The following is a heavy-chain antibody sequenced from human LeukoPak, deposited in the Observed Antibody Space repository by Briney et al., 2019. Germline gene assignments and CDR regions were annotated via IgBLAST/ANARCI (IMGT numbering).Heavy chain of an antibody. Sequence: SETLSLTCTVSGGSINSYYWSWIRQPAGKGLEWIGRIYTSGSTNYNPSLKSRVTMSVDTSKNQFSLKVSSVTAADTAVYYCATSPMWFGELFGSYYMDVWGKGTTVTISS. D-gene: IGHD3-10*01. CDR2: IYTSGST. CDR3: ATSPMWFGELFGSYYMDV. V-gene: IGHV4-4*07. J-gene: IGHJ6*03. CDR1: GGSINSYY.